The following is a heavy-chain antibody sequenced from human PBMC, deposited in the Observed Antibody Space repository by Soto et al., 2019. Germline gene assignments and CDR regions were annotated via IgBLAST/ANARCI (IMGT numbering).Heavy chain of an antibody. V-gene: IGHV3-53*04. CDR1: GFSVSATKY. CDR2: IYSGGTY. Sequence: EVQLVESGGGLVQPGESLRLSCVASGFSVSATKYMNWLRQAPDKGLEWVSVIYSGGTYYYADSVKGRFTISGHDSKNQLYLEVDSLRPEDTAVDCCAKANDLNAFDMWGQWTMVTVSS. J-gene: IGHJ3*02. CDR3: AKANDLNAFDM.